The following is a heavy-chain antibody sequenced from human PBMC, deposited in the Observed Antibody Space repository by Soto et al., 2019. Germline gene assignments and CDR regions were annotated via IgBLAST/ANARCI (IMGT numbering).Heavy chain of an antibody. CDR3: ARDADYGGSRGGMDV. Sequence: QVRLEESGPGLVKPSETLSLICSVSGGSVNNDNYFWNWIRHHPENGLEWIGYIYYSGSTRYNPSFKTRATMSIDMSKNKFSLRRNLVTVADTAVYFCARDADYGGSRGGMDVWGRGTTVTVSS. CDR1: GGSVNNDNYF. J-gene: IGHJ6*02. D-gene: IGHD4-17*01. CDR2: IYYSGST. V-gene: IGHV4-31*03.